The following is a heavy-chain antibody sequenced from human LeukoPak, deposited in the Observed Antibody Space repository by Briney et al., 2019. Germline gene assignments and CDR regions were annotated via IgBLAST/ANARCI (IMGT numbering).Heavy chain of an antibody. CDR1: GFTFSSFG. Sequence: PGGSLRLSCAASGFTFSSFGMHWVRQAPGKGLEWVAFIRYDGSNKYYADSVKGRFTISRDNSKNTLYLQMNSLRAEDTAVYYCAKDDCSSTSCYSDYWGQGTLVTVSS. CDR3: AKDDCSSTSCYSDY. D-gene: IGHD2-2*01. CDR2: IRYDGSNK. J-gene: IGHJ4*02. V-gene: IGHV3-30*02.